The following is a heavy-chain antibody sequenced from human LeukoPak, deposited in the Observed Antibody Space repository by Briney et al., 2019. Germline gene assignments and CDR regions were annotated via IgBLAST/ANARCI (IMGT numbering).Heavy chain of an antibody. CDR3: AKAAQKPGLRYFELYYFDY. V-gene: IGHV3-43*01. J-gene: IGHJ4*02. D-gene: IGHD3-9*01. CDR1: GFTFDDYT. CDR2: ISWDGGST. Sequence: PGGSLRLSCAASGFTFDDYTMHWVRQAPGKGLEWVSLISWDGGSTYYADSVKGRFTISRDNSKNSLYLQMNSLRAEDTAVYYCAKAAQKPGLRYFELYYFDYWGQGTLVTVSS.